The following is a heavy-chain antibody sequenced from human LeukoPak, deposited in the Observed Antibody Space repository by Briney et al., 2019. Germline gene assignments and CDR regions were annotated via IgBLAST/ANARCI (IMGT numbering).Heavy chain of an antibody. CDR2: IQHDGSNK. CDR3: AKGDVS. J-gene: IGHJ5*02. V-gene: IGHV3-30*02. D-gene: IGHD3-16*01. CDR1: GFTFKAYD. Sequence: PGGSLRLSCAASGFTFKAYDMHWVRQAPGKGLEWVAFIQHDGSNKYYANSVKGRFTISRDISKNTLYLQMNSLRAEDTAVYYCAKGDVSWGQGTLVTVSS.